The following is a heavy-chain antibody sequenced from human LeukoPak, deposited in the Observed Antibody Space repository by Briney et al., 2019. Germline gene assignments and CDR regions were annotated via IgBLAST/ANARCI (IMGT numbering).Heavy chain of an antibody. CDR3: ARDISGSYYY. J-gene: IGHJ4*02. CDR2: IYYSGST. D-gene: IGHD1-26*01. CDR1: GGSISSYY. Sequence: PSETLSLTCTVSGGSISSYYWSWIRQPPGKGLEWIGYIYYSGSTNYNPSLKSRVTISVDTSKNQFPLKLSSVTAADTAVYYCARDISGSYYYWGQGTLVTVSS. V-gene: IGHV4-59*01.